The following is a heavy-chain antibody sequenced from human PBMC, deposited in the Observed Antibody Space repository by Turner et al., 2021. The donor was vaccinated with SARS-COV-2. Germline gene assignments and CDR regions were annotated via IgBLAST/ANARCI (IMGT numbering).Heavy chain of an antibody. CDR2: ISWNSGSI. Sequence: EVQLVESGRGWVLPGSSLRLSCPASGFTFDDYAMRWVRQAPGKGMEWVSGISWNSGSIGYADSVKDRFTITRDNAKNCLYLQMNSLRAEDTALYYCAKDRATGYDYYGMDVWGQGTTVTVSS. V-gene: IGHV3-9*01. D-gene: IGHD5-12*01. CDR1: GFTFDDYA. J-gene: IGHJ6*02. CDR3: AKDRATGYDYYGMDV.